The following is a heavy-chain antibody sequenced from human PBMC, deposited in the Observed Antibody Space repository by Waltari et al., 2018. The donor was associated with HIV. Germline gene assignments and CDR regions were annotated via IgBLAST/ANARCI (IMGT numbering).Heavy chain of an antibody. V-gene: IGHV1-2*06. Sequence: LLQSASQVKTPGDSITPSRKVSGARFTTYFLYWLRPPPGQGFEWLGRINPDSGDTTYPQTFQTRVTMTRDTSSASTYMEVTRLTSADTAIYYCARGEDVSLPHLTPGFRLEFWGHGTLVTVSS. CDR1: GARFTTYF. CDR3: ARGEDVSLPHLTPGFRLEF. CDR2: INPDSGDT. J-gene: IGHJ4*01. D-gene: IGHD1-26*01.